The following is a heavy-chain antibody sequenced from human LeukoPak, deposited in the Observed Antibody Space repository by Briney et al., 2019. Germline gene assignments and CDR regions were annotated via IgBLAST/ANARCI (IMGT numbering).Heavy chain of an antibody. Sequence: GGSLRLSCAASGFTFDDYAMHWVRQAPGKGLEWVSGISWNSGSIGYADSVKGRFTISRDNAKNSLYLQMNSLRAEGTAVYYCARVSSKTYYYDSSGYFDYWGQGTLVTVSS. CDR3: ARVSSKTYYYDSSGYFDY. CDR1: GFTFDDYA. D-gene: IGHD3-22*01. J-gene: IGHJ4*02. V-gene: IGHV3-9*01. CDR2: ISWNSGSI.